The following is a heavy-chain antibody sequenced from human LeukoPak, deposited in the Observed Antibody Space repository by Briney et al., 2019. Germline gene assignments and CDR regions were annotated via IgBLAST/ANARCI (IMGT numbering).Heavy chain of an antibody. CDR1: GFTFSDHY. CDR3: ARVVAVALDY. D-gene: IGHD6-19*01. J-gene: IGHJ4*02. Sequence: GGSLRLSCAASGFTFSDHYMDWVRQAPGKGLEWVGRIRNKANSYTTDYAASVKGRLTISRDDSKSSLFLQMNSLKTEDTAVYYCARVVAVALDYWGQGTLVSVSS. V-gene: IGHV3-72*01. CDR2: IRNKANSYTT.